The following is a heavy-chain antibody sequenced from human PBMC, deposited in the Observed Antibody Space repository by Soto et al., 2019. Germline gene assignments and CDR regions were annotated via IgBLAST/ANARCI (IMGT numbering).Heavy chain of an antibody. CDR3: ASIDYGDYDY. CDR1: GFTFSSYS. CDR2: ISSSSSTI. Sequence: EVQLVESGGGLVQPGGSLRLSCAASGFTFSSYSMNWVRQAPGKGLEWVSYISSSSSTIYYADSVKGRFTISRDNAKNSMYLQMNSLRAEDTAVYYCASIDYGDYDYWGRGTLVTVSS. J-gene: IGHJ4*02. D-gene: IGHD4-17*01. V-gene: IGHV3-48*01.